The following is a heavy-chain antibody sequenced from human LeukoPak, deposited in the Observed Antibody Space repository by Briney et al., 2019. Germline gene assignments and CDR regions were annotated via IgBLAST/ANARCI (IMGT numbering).Heavy chain of an antibody. CDR2: IYYSGSA. Sequence: SETLSLTCTVSGGSISSYYWSWIRQPPGKGLEWIGYIYYSGSANYNPSLKSRATISVDTSKNQFSLKLSSVTAADTAVYYCARASGPFDYWGQGTLVTVSS. CDR1: GGSISSYY. J-gene: IGHJ4*02. D-gene: IGHD3-10*01. V-gene: IGHV4-59*01. CDR3: ARASGPFDY.